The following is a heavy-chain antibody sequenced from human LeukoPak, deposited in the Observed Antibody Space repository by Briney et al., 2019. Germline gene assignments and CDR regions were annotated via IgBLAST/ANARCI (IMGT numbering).Heavy chain of an antibody. D-gene: IGHD6-13*01. V-gene: IGHV4-61*01. Sequence: SETLSLTCTVSGGSVSSGSYYWSWIRQPPGKGLEWIGYIYYSGSTNYNPSLKSRVTISVDTSKNQFSRKLSSVTAADTAVYYCARYDDIAAAGTYWGQGTLVTVSS. CDR1: GGSVSSGSYY. CDR3: ARYDDIAAAGTY. J-gene: IGHJ4*02. CDR2: IYYSGST.